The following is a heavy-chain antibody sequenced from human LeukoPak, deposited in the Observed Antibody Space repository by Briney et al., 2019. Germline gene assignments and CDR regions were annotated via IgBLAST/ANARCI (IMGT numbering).Heavy chain of an antibody. CDR2: ISYDGSNK. Sequence: GGSLRLSCAASGFTFSSYAMHWVRQAPGKGLEWVAVISYDGSNKYYADSVKGRFTISRDNSKNTLYLQMNSLRAEDTAVYYCAKDQGTAAGTLGYWGQGTLVTVSS. J-gene: IGHJ4*02. CDR3: AKDQGTAAGTLGY. D-gene: IGHD6-13*01. CDR1: GFTFSSYA. V-gene: IGHV3-30-3*01.